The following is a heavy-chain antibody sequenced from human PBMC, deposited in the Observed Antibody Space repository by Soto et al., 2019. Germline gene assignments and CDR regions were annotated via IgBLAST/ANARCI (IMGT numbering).Heavy chain of an antibody. D-gene: IGHD1-1*01. V-gene: IGHV1-18*01. CDR3: ARGRYGDY. Sequence: QVHLVQSGAEVKKPGASVKVSCKGSGYTFTSYGITWVRQAPGQVLEWMGWISAHNGHTDYAQRPQGRVTVTRDTSTSPAYMELRSLRSDDTAVYYCARGRYGDYWGQGALVTVSS. CDR2: ISAHNGHT. J-gene: IGHJ4*02. CDR1: GYTFTSYG.